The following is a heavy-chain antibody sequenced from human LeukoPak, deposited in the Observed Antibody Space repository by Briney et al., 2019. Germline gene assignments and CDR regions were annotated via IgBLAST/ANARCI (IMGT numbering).Heavy chain of an antibody. J-gene: IGHJ4*02. CDR1: GGSFSGYY. V-gene: IGHV4-59*01. Sequence: SETLSLTCAVYGGSFSGYYWSWIRQPPGKGLEWIGYIYYSGSTNYNPSLKSRVTISVDTSKNQFSLKLSSVTAADTAVYYCATNHYWGQGTLVTVSS. CDR2: IYYSGST. CDR3: ATNHY.